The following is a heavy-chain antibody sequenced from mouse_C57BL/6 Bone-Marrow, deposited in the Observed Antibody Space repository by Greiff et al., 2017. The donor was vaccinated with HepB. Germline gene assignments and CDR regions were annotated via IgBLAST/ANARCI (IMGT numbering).Heavy chain of an antibody. Sequence: EVQLQQSGPELVKPGASVKISCKASGYSFTGYYMNWVKQSPEKSLEWIGEINPSTGGTTYNQKFKAKATLTVDKSSSTAYMQLKSLTSEDSAVYYCARYYYGSSHDYWGQVTTLTVSS. D-gene: IGHD1-1*01. V-gene: IGHV1-42*01. CDR2: INPSTGGT. J-gene: IGHJ2*01. CDR3: ARYYYGSSHDY. CDR1: GYSFTGYY.